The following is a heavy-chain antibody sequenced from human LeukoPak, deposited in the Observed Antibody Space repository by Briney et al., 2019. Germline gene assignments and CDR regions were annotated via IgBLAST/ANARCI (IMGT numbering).Heavy chain of an antibody. Sequence: PRGSLRHSCAASGFTFSSYEMNWVRQAPGKGLEWVSYISSSGSTIYYADSLKGRFTISRDNAKNSLYLQMNSLRAEDTAVYYCAASITPNAFDIWGQGTMVTVSS. CDR1: GFTFSSYE. V-gene: IGHV3-48*03. J-gene: IGHJ3*02. CDR3: AASITPNAFDI. D-gene: IGHD4-23*01. CDR2: ISSSGSTI.